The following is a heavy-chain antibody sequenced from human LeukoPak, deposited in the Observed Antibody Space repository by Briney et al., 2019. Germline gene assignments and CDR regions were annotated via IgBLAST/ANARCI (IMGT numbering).Heavy chain of an antibody. V-gene: IGHV1-2*02. CDR2: INPNSGGT. D-gene: IGHD2-2*01. Sequence: GASVKVSCKASGYTFTGYYMHWVRQAPGQGLEWMGWINPNSGGTNYAQKFQGRVTITRNTSISTAYMELSSLRSEDTAVYYCARGVSGYCSSTSCLLGGYYYYYMDVWGKGTTVTISS. CDR1: GYTFTGYY. J-gene: IGHJ6*03. CDR3: ARGVSGYCSSTSCLLGGYYYYYMDV.